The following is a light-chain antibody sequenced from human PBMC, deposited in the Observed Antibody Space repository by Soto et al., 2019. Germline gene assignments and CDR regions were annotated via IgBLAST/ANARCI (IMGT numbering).Light chain of an antibody. V-gene: IGKV3-11*01. Sequence: EIVLTQSPATLSLSPGERATLSCXXXXXXXXXXAWYQQKPGQAPRLLIYDASNRATXXPARFSGSGSGTXXXXXXXXXXXXDXAVXYCQQRSNWPPITFGQGTRLEIK. CDR2: DAS. J-gene: IGKJ5*01. CDR3: QQRSNWPPIT. CDR1: XXXXXX.